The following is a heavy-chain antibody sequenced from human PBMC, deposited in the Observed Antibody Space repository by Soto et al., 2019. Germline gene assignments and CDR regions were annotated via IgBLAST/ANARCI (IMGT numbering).Heavy chain of an antibody. CDR2: IYYTGSA. CDR3: ARSIVGGNSRQGLGY. V-gene: IGHV4-31*03. CDR1: GGSISSGGFY. J-gene: IGHJ4*02. D-gene: IGHD1-26*01. Sequence: TLSLTCTVSGGSISSGGFYWSWIRQRPGKALEWMGYIYYTGSAFYNPSLNSRLALSVDTSQNQFSLKLSSVTAADTAVYYCARSIVGGNSRQGLGYWGQGTLVTVSS.